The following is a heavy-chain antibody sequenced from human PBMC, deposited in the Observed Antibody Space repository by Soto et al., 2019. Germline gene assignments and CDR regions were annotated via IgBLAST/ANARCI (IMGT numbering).Heavy chain of an antibody. Sequence: QVQLVQSGAEVKKPGASVKVSCKASGYTFSSYGISWVRQAPGQGLEWMGWITAYNGNTNYAQKLQGRVTMTTDTSTSTAYMELRGLRSADTAVYYCAQYSYGLPAGYWGQGPLVTVSS. CDR2: ITAYNGNT. D-gene: IGHD5-18*01. J-gene: IGHJ4*02. V-gene: IGHV1-18*01. CDR3: AQYSYGLPAGY. CDR1: GYTFSSYG.